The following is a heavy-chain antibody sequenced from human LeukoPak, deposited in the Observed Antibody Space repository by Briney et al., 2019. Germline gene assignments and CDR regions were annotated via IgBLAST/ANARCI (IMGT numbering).Heavy chain of an antibody. V-gene: IGHV4-59*08. CDR2: ISYSGST. J-gene: IGHJ4*02. Sequence: SETLSLTCTVSGGSISSYYWSWIRQPPGKGLEWIGYISYSGSTNYNPSLKSRVTISLDTSKIQFSLKLSSVTAADTAVYYCAGHHPRNTVDFWGQGTLVTVSS. CDR3: AGHHPRNTVDF. CDR1: GGSISSYY. D-gene: IGHD2/OR15-2a*01.